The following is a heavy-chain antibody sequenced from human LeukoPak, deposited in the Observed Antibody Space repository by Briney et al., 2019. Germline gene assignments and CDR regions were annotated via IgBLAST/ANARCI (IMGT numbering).Heavy chain of an antibody. D-gene: IGHD6-19*01. J-gene: IGHJ4*02. V-gene: IGHV3-23*01. CDR1: GFSFSSYA. CDR3: AKRVSGWSHPALFDY. CDR2: IGASGGST. Sequence: GSLRLSCAASGFSFSSYAMIWVRQAPGKGLQWVSTIGASGGSTYYGDSVKGRFTISRDNSKNTLYLQMNSLRAEDTAVYYCAKRVSGWSHPALFDYWGQGTLVTVSS.